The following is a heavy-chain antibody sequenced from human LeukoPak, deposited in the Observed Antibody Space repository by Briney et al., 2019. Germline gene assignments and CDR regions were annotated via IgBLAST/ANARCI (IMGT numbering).Heavy chain of an antibody. CDR3: ARVLVSSGWYRVDY. V-gene: IGHV4-61*01. D-gene: IGHD6-19*01. CDR1: GDSVSSGSYY. CDR2: IYYSGST. Sequence: NPSETLSLTCTVSGDSVSSGSYYWRWIRRPPGKGLEWIGYIYYSGSTNYNPSLKSRVTISVDTSKNQFSLKLSSVTAADTAVYYCARVLVSSGWYRVDYWGQGTLVTVSS. J-gene: IGHJ4*02.